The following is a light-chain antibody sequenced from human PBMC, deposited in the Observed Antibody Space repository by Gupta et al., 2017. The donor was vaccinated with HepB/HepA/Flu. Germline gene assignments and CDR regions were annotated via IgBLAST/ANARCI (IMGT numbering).Light chain of an antibody. CDR2: DVS. CDR3: SSYTTSNTVI. CDR1: SSDIGGYSY. V-gene: IGLV2-14*03. Sequence: QSALTQPASVSGSPGQSITISCTGTSSDIGGYSYVSWYHQHPGKAPKLIVYDVSNRPSGVSSRFSGSKSGNTASLTISGLQAEDDGAYSCSSYTTSNTVIFGGGTKLTVL. J-gene: IGLJ2*01.